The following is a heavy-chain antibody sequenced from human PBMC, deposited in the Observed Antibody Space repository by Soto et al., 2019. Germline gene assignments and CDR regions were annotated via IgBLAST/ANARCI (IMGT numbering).Heavy chain of an antibody. CDR3: ARGGYYDSSGYFH. CDR1: EYTFTSYA. CDR2: INPSGGST. J-gene: IGHJ4*02. V-gene: IGHV1-46*01. D-gene: IGHD3-22*01. Sequence: ASVKVSCKSSEYTFTSYAMHCVRQAPGQRLEWMGIINPSGGSTSYAQKFQGRITMTRDTSTSTVYMELSSLRSEDTAVYYCARGGYYDSSGYFHWGQGTLVTVSS.